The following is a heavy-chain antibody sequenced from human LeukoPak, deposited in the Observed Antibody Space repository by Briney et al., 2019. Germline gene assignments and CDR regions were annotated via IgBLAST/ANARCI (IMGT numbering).Heavy chain of an antibody. J-gene: IGHJ4*02. D-gene: IGHD4-17*01. CDR2: ISVYNGNT. Sequence: ASVKVSCKASGYTFTSYGISWVRQAPGQGLEWMGWISVYNGNTNYAQKFQGRVTMTTDTSTSTAYMELRSLRSDDTAVYYCARDSAYGDYECYWGQGTLVTVSS. CDR1: GYTFTSYG. CDR3: ARDSAYGDYECY. V-gene: IGHV1-18*01.